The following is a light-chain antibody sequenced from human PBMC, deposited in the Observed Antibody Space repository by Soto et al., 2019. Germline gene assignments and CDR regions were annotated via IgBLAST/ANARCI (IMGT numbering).Light chain of an antibody. V-gene: IGKV3-11*01. CDR2: DAS. CDR3: QQRSNWPLT. CDR1: QSVSSY. J-gene: IGKJ4*01. Sequence: DIVFTHSPATLSLSPGERATLSCRASQSVSSYLAWYQQKPGQAPRLLIYDASNRATGIPARFSGSGSGTDFTLTISSLEPEDFAVYYCQQRSNWPLTFGGGTKVDIK.